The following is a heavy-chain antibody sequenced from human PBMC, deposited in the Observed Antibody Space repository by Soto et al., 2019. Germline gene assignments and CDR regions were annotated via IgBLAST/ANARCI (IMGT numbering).Heavy chain of an antibody. V-gene: IGHV4-31*11. CDR1: CGSISSGGYY. CDR2: IYYSGST. CDR3: ARSVVPAASVSWFDH. J-gene: IGHJ5*02. D-gene: IGHD2-2*01. Sequence: SETLSLTCAVSCGSISSGGYYWSWIRQHPGTGLEWIGYIYYSGSTYYNPSLKSRVTISVDTSKNQFSLKLSSVTAADTAVYYCARSVVPAASVSWFDHWGQGTLVTVSS.